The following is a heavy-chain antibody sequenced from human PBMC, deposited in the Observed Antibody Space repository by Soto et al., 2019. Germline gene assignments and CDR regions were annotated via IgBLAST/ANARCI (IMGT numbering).Heavy chain of an antibody. D-gene: IGHD6-13*01. V-gene: IGHV1-69*13. CDR1: GGTFSSYA. Sequence: SVKVSCKASGGTFSSYAISWVRQAPGQGLEWMGGIIPIFGTANYAQKFQGRVTITADESTSTAYMELSSLRSEDTAVYYCARSKGVVDAAGTNWFDTWGQGTLVTVSS. CDR2: IIPIFGTA. CDR3: ARSKGVVDAAGTNWFDT. J-gene: IGHJ5*02.